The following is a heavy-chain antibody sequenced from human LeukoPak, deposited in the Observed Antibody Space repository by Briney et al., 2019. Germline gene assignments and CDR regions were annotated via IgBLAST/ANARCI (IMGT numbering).Heavy chain of an antibody. V-gene: IGHV3-21*01. J-gene: IGHJ4*02. CDR3: ARLYDGSAYHADHFDY. D-gene: IGHD3-22*01. CDR1: GFTFSTYN. Sequence: GGSLRLSCAASGFTFSTYNMNWVRQAPGKGLEWLSSITSSSSYIYYADSVKGRFTISRDNAKNSLYLQMNSLRAEDTAVYYCARLYDGSAYHADHFDYWGQGTLVTVSS. CDR2: ITSSSSYI.